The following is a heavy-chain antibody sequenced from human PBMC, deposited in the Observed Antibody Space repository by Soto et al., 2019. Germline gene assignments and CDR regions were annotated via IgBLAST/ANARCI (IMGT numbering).Heavy chain of an antibody. D-gene: IGHD6-19*01. CDR3: ARDSAVAGNYYYYGMDV. J-gene: IGHJ6*02. CDR1: GYTFTSYG. CDR2: ISAYNGNT. Sequence: ASVKVSCKXSGYTFTSYGISWVRQAPGQGLEWMGWISAYNGNTNYAQKLQGRVTMTTDTSTSTAYMELRSLRSDDTAVYYCARDSAVAGNYYYYGMDVWGQGTTVNVSS. V-gene: IGHV1-18*04.